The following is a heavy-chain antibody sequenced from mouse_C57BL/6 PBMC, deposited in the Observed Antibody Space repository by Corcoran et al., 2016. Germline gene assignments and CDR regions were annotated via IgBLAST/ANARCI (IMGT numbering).Heavy chain of an antibody. CDR1: GYTFTDYY. J-gene: IGHJ3*01. Sequence: EVQLQQSGPELVKPGASVKISCKASGYTFTDYYMNWVKQSHGKSLEGIGDINPNNGGTSYNQKFKGKATLTVDKSSSTAYMELRSLTSEDSAVYYCARSLALFAYGGQGTLVTVSA. V-gene: IGHV1-26*01. CDR2: INPNNGGT. CDR3: ARSLALFAY.